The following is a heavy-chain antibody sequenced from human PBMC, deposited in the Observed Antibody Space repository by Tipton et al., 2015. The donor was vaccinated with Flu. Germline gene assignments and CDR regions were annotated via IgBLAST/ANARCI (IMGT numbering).Heavy chain of an antibody. V-gene: IGHV4-38-2*01. Sequence: SGDSMRSDYFWARIRQAPGKGLEWIGNIHYSGSPHYNPSLKSRVTITVDRSKNQFSLTLNSVTAADTAMYYCARYSSSVATYWYFDLWGRGTLVTVSS. CDR3: ARYSSSVATYWYFDL. D-gene: IGHD6-6*01. J-gene: IGHJ2*01. CDR2: IHYSGSP. CDR1: GDSMRSDYF.